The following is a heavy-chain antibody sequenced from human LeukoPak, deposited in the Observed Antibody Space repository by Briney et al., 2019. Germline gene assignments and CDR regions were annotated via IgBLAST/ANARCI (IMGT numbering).Heavy chain of an antibody. CDR3: ARGWGNYYDSSEGFPPDY. Sequence: GSLRLSCAASGFTFSSYAMSWIRQPPGKGLEWIGYIYYSGSTNYNPSLKSRVTISVDTSKNQFSLKLSSVTAADTAVYYCARGWGNYYDSSEGFPPDYWGQGTLVTVSS. CDR2: IYYSGST. J-gene: IGHJ4*02. V-gene: IGHV4-59*01. CDR1: GFTFSSYA. D-gene: IGHD3-22*01.